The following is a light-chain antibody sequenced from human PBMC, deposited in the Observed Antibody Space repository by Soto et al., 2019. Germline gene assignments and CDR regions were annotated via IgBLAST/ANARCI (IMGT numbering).Light chain of an antibody. J-gene: IGLJ1*01. CDR2: EVS. CDR3: ISYTGSSTSYV. V-gene: IGLV2-14*01. CDR1: SSDVGSYDH. Sequence: QSVLAQPASVSGSPGQLITISCSGTSSDVGSYDHVAWYQQFPGKTPKLMIYEVSNRPSGVSSRFSGSKSGNTASLTISGLQAEDEADYYCISYTGSSTSYVFGSGTKLTVL.